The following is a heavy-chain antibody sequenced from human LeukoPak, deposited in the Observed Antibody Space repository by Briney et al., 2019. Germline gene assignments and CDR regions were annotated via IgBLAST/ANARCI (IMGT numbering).Heavy chain of an antibody. CDR2: ITSSGGS. D-gene: IGHD3-22*01. V-gene: IGHV4-34*01. J-gene: IGHJ4*02. CDR1: GASLTDFY. Sequence: SETLSLTCAVYGASLTDFYWTWIRQPPGKGLEWIGEITSSGGSNYNPSLESRVTMIVDMSKNQVSLELTSVTAADTALYYCATSRVGPQNSGYLGHWGQGTLVTVSS. CDR3: ATSRVGPQNSGYLGH.